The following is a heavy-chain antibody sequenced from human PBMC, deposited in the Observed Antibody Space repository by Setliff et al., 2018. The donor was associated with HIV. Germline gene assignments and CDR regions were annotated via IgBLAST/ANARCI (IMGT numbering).Heavy chain of an antibody. D-gene: IGHD5-12*01. J-gene: IGHJ1*01. V-gene: IGHV4-39*01. CDR1: GGSINSSTYY. CDR3: ARRGYDFLGYFQH. CDR2: IHYSGST. Sequence: PSETLSLTCTVSGGSINSSTYYWGWIRQSPGKGLQWIGSIHYSGSTYYTPSLESRVTISVDTSDNQFSLKLSSVTAGDTALYYCARRGYDFLGYFQHWGHGTLVTVSS.